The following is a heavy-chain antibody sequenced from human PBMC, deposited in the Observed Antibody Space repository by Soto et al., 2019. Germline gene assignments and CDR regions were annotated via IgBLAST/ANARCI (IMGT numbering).Heavy chain of an antibody. V-gene: IGHV3-33*01. CDR1: GFTFSSYG. CDR3: ARDVCLSISCYEGNDAFDI. J-gene: IGHJ3*02. CDR2: IWYDGSNK. Sequence: GGSLRLSCAASGFTFSSYGMHWVRQAPGKGLEWVAVIWYDGSNKYYADSVKGRFTISRDNSKNTLYLQMNSLRAEDTAVYYCARDVCLSISCYEGNDAFDIWGQGTMVTVS. D-gene: IGHD2-2*01.